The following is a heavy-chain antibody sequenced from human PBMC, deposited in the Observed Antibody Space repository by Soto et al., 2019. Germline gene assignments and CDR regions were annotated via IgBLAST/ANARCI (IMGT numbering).Heavy chain of an antibody. CDR3: ARERAPMDV. CDR2: TSNDGSYM. V-gene: IGHV3-21*01. CDR1: GFTLSTYS. J-gene: IGHJ6*02. Sequence: EVQLLESGGGLVKPGGSLRLYCAASGFTLSTYSMNWVRQAPGKGLEWVSSTSNDGSYMYYIDSVKGRFTISRDNAKTSLYLQMNSLRAEDTAVYYCARERAPMDVWGHGTTVTVSS.